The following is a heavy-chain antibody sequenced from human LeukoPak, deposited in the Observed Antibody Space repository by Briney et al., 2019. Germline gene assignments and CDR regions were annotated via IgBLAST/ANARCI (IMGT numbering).Heavy chain of an antibody. CDR2: ISYDGSDK. J-gene: IGHJ4*02. CDR3: ATLLLGVGGDY. D-gene: IGHD2-15*01. Sequence: GGSLRLSCVASGFTFSSYGMHWVRQAPGKGLEWVAMISYDGSDKYYAEPVKGRFTISRDNSKNTLYLQMNSLRDEDTAMYSCATLLLGVGGDYWGQGTLVTVSS. V-gene: IGHV3-30*03. CDR1: GFTFSSYG.